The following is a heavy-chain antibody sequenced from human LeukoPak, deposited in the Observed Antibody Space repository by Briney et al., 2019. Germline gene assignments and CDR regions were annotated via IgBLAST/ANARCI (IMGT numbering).Heavy chain of an antibody. Sequence: GGSLRLSCAASGFTLSSYSMSWVRQAPGKGLEWVANIKQDGSEKYYVDSVKGRFTISRDNAKNSLYLQTNSLRAEDTAVYYCARGGQWLAYWGQGTLVTVSS. CDR2: IKQDGSEK. V-gene: IGHV3-7*01. D-gene: IGHD6-19*01. CDR3: ARGGQWLAY. CDR1: GFTLSSYS. J-gene: IGHJ4*02.